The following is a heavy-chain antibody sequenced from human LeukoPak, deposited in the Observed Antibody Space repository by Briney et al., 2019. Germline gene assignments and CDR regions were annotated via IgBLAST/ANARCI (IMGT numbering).Heavy chain of an antibody. CDR2: ITSGSSYI. J-gene: IGHJ6*03. D-gene: IGHD1-26*01. Sequence: PGGSLRLSCAASGFTFSSCNMNWVRQAPGKGLEWVSSITSGSSYIYYADSVKGRFTISRDNAKNSLYLQMNSLRAEDTAVYYCARDPYSGGYGNYYYYFMDVWGKGTTVTISS. CDR3: ARDPYSGGYGNYYYYFMDV. V-gene: IGHV3-21*01. CDR1: GFTFSSCN.